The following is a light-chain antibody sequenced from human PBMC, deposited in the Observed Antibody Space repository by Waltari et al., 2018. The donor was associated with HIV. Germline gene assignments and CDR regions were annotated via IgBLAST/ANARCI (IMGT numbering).Light chain of an antibody. Sequence: QSALTQPASVSGSPGQSITISCPGTSSDVGGYHYVSWYQQYPGKAPKLMISEVSSRPSGVSNRFSGSKSGNTASLTISGLQAEDEADYYCCSYTSSSSYVFGTGTKVTVL. CDR3: CSYTSSSSYV. CDR2: EVS. CDR1: SSDVGGYHY. V-gene: IGLV2-14*01. J-gene: IGLJ1*01.